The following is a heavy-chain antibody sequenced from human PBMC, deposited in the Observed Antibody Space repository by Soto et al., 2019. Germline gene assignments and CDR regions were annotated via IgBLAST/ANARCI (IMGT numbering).Heavy chain of an antibody. V-gene: IGHV1-69*13. CDR2: NITIFGTA. CDR1: GGTFSNFV. Sequence: SVKVSCQAAGGTFSNFVISWVGQAPGRGLGWMGGNITIFGTANYAQKFQGRVTIIADESTGTTYMELTSLRSEDTAVYYCARAPILVGETTYENYFDYWGQGTLVTVSP. J-gene: IGHJ4*02. CDR3: ARAPILVGETTYENYFDY. D-gene: IGHD2-21*01.